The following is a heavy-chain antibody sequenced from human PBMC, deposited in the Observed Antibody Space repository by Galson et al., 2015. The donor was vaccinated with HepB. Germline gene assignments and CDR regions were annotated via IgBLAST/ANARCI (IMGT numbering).Heavy chain of an antibody. CDR3: ARHSRATLGEPNWFDP. CDR1: GFTFMSYN. V-gene: IGHV3-48*03. J-gene: IGHJ5*02. CDR2: ISATGTTI. D-gene: IGHD3-3*01. Sequence: SLRLSCAASGFTFMSYNMNWVRQAPGKGPEWISYISATGTTIEYADSVKGRFTISRDNAKNSLYLQMNSLRAEDTAVYYCARHSRATLGEPNWFDPWGQGTLVTVSS.